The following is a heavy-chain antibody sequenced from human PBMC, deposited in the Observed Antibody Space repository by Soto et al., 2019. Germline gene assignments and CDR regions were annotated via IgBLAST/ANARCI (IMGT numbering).Heavy chain of an antibody. Sequence: EVQLVESGGGLVQPGGSLRLSCAASGFSVSRIFMTWVRQAPGKGLEWVSVISSDGSTYYADSVKGRFTISRDISKNTLFLEMNSLRDEATAVYHCARATLGGAYDFWHGGQGTLVTVSS. D-gene: IGHD3-3*01. CDR2: ISSDGST. CDR3: ARATLGGAYDFWH. CDR1: GFSVSRIF. J-gene: IGHJ4*02. V-gene: IGHV3-66*01.